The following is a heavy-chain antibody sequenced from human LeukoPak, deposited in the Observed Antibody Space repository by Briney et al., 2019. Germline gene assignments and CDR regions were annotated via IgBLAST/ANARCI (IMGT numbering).Heavy chain of an antibody. CDR2: INHSGST. J-gene: IGHJ6*02. Sequence: PSETLSLTCAVYGGSFSGYYWSWIRQPPGKGLEWIGEINHSGSTNYNPSLKSRVTISVDTSKNQFSLKLSSVTAADTAVYYCARAPLGGNGMDVWGQGTTVTVSS. V-gene: IGHV4-34*01. D-gene: IGHD1-26*01. CDR3: ARAPLGGNGMDV. CDR1: GGSFSGYY.